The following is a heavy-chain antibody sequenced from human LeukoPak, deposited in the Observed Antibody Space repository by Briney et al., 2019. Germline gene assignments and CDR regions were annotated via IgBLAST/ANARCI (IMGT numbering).Heavy chain of an antibody. CDR1: GFTFSSYD. Sequence: PGGSLRLSCAASGFTFSSYDMHWVRQATGKGLEWVSAIGTAGDTYYPGSVKGRFTISRENAKNSLYLQMNSLRAGDTAVYYCARSNWGYSGYDSVMGGRDAFDIWGQGTMVTVSS. V-gene: IGHV3-13*01. J-gene: IGHJ3*02. CDR3: ARSNWGYSGYDSVMGGRDAFDI. CDR2: IGTAGDT. D-gene: IGHD5-12*01.